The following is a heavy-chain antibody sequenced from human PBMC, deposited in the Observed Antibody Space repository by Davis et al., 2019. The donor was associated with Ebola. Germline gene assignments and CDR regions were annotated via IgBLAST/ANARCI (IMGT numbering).Heavy chain of an antibody. CDR2: IFYTGST. Sequence: PSETLSLTCAVSRGSISSHFWSWIRQSPGQGLEWIESIFYTGSTNLNPSLRSRVTLSVDRPKNQFSLNLTSVTAADTAVYFCARQPRSTRSPEYYHGLDVWGQGTTVVVSS. D-gene: IGHD3-16*01. V-gene: IGHV4-59*11. CDR1: RGSISSHF. J-gene: IGHJ6*02. CDR3: ARQPRSTRSPEYYHGLDV.